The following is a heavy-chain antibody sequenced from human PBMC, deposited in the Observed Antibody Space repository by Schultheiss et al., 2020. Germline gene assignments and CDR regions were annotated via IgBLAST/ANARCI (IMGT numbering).Heavy chain of an antibody. J-gene: IGHJ4*02. CDR3: ARLVTIFGVVSLAYDY. V-gene: IGHV4-39*01. CDR2: IYYSGST. Sequence: GSLRLSCTVSGGSISSGGYYWSWIRQHPGKGLEWIGSIYYSGSTNYNPSLKSRVTISVDTSKNQFSLKLSSVTAADTAVYYCARLVTIFGVVSLAYDYWGQGTLVTVSS. D-gene: IGHD3-3*01. CDR1: GGSISSGGYY.